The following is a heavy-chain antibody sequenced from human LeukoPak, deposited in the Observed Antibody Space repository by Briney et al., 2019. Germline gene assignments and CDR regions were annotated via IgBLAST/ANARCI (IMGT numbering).Heavy chain of an antibody. CDR1: VGSFSDYS. CDR2: ITYSGST. Sequence: SETLSLTCAVYVGSFSDYSWSWIRQSPGKGLEWIGEITYSGSTNYNPSLKSRVTISVDTSKNQFSLKLSSVTAADTAVYYCARDHQGYFDYWGQGTLVTVSS. V-gene: IGHV4-34*01. J-gene: IGHJ4*02. CDR3: ARDHQGYFDY.